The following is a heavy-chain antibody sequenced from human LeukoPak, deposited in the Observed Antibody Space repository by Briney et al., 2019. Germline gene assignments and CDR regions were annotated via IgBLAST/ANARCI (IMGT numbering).Heavy chain of an antibody. CDR1: GGSMSNYY. Sequence: SETLSLTCTVSGGSMSNYYWSWIRQPPGKGLEWIGYIYYSGSTNYNPSLKSRVTLSVDTSKNQFSLKLTSVTAADTAVYYCARDRRGLWFGESAYNWFDPWGQGTLVTVSS. D-gene: IGHD3-10*01. J-gene: IGHJ5*02. CDR2: IYYSGST. CDR3: ARDRRGLWFGESAYNWFDP. V-gene: IGHV4-59*12.